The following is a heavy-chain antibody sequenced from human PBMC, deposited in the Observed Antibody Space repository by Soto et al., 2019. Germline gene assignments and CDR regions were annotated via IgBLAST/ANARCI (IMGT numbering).Heavy chain of an antibody. V-gene: IGHV4-31*03. J-gene: IGHJ4*02. Sequence: QVQLQESGPGLVKPSQTLSLTCTVSGGSISSGAYYWSWIRQHPGKGLEWIAYIYYRGSTYYNPSSRSRLTVSVDTSKHQFSLKLSSVTAAATAVYYCASSSGARYYDYWGQGTLVTVSS. CDR3: ASSSGARYYDY. CDR2: IYYRGST. D-gene: IGHD2-15*01. CDR1: GGSISSGAYY.